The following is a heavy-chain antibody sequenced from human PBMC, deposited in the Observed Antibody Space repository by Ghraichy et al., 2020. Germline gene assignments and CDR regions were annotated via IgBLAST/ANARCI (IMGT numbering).Heavy chain of an antibody. CDR3: ARDKGSYDYYFDY. CDR2: IYSGGST. V-gene: IGHV3-53*01. Sequence: LSLTCAASGFTVSSNYMSWVRQAPGKGLEWVSVIYSGGSTYYADSVKGRFTISRDNSKNTLYLQMNSLRAEDTAVYYCARDKGSYDYYFDYWGQGTLVTVSS. D-gene: IGHD5-18*01. J-gene: IGHJ4*02. CDR1: GFTVSSNY.